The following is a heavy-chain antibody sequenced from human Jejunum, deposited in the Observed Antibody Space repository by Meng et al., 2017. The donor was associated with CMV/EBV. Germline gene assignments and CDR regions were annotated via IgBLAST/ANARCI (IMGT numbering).Heavy chain of an antibody. CDR3: VRANLGSADY. CDR1: GYPFTGYY. Sequence: QGQLVRSGAEGKKPGASGKVSCKASGYPFTGYYMDWLRQAPGQGLEWVGRITPSSGGTTYAQKFQGRVTMTRDTSISTAYMELSSLRSDDAAIYYCVRANLGSADYWGQGTLVTVSS. J-gene: IGHJ4*02. CDR2: ITPSSGGT. V-gene: IGHV1-2*06. D-gene: IGHD7-27*01.